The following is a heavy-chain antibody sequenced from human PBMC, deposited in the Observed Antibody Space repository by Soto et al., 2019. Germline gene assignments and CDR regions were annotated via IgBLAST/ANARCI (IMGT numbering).Heavy chain of an antibody. J-gene: IGHJ2*01. V-gene: IGHV3-23*01. CDR1: GFIFSSYA. D-gene: IGHD6-19*01. CDR3: ATEAVAGHWYFDL. CDR2: ISGSGGST. Sequence: EVQLLESGGGLVQPGGSLRLSCAASGFIFSSYAMSWVRQAPGKGLEWVSAISGSGGSTYYADSVKGRFTISRDNSKNTLYLQMNSLRDEDTAVYYCATEAVAGHWYFDLWGRGTLVTVSS.